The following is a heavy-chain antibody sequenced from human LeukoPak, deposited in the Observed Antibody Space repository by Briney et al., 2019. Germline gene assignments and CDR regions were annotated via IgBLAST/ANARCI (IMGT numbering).Heavy chain of an antibody. CDR1: GFTFSNYA. CDR3: AKPPGYYYDSGAYHFDY. CDR2: ISGAGGST. J-gene: IGHJ4*02. V-gene: IGHV3-23*01. Sequence: GGSLRLSCAASGFTFSNYAMNWVRQAPGKGLEWVSAISGAGGSTYHADSVKGRFTISRDNSKNTLYLQMNSLRAEDTAVYYCAKPPGYYYDSGAYHFDYWGQGTLVTVSS. D-gene: IGHD3-22*01.